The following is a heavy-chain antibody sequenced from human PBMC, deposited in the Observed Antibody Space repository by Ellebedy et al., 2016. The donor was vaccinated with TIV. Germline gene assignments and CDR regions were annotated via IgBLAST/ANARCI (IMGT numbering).Heavy chain of an antibody. CDR3: ARHSRNNYGYFAAPREYYYDY. CDR1: GGSITNYF. Sequence: MPSETLSLTCTVSGGSITNYFWRWIRQPPGKGLEWIAYISYSGTTDYNPSLKSRVTMSVNTSNNQFSLKFSSVTAADTAVYYCARHSRNNYGYFAAPREYYYDYWGQGTLVTVSS. V-gene: IGHV4-59*08. D-gene: IGHD5-18*01. J-gene: IGHJ4*02. CDR2: ISYSGTT.